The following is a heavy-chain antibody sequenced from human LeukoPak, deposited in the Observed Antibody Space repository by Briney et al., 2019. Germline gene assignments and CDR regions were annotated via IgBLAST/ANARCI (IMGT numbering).Heavy chain of an antibody. CDR1: GGSISSYY. Sequence: SETLSLTCTVSGGSISSYYWSWIRQPPGKGLEWIGCIHYSGSTNYNPSLKSRLTISVDTSKNQFSLKLSSVTAADTAVYYCARVRDRSSYFYDLDYWGQGTLVTVSS. CDR3: ARVRDRSSYFYDLDY. V-gene: IGHV4-59*01. J-gene: IGHJ4*02. D-gene: IGHD3-22*01. CDR2: IHYSGST.